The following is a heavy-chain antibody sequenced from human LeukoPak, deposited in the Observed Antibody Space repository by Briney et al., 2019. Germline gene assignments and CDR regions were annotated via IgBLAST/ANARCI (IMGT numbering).Heavy chain of an antibody. CDR1: GFTFSYHA. CDR2: ISFDGSNQ. V-gene: IGHV3-30*04. Sequence: GGSLRLSCAASGFTFSYHAMYWVRQAPGKGLEWVAVISFDGSNQYYADSVKGRFTISRDNSKNTLYLQMNSLRAEDTAVYYCATTLLRASTYMDVWGKGTTVTVSS. J-gene: IGHJ6*03. CDR3: ATTLLRASTYMDV. D-gene: IGHD1-1*01.